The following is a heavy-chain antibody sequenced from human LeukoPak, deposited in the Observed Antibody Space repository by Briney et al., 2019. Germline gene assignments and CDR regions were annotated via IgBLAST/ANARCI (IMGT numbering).Heavy chain of an antibody. Sequence: PSETLSLTCTVSGGSISSSSYYWGWIRQPPGKGLEWIGSIYYSGSTYYNPSLKSRVTISVDTSKNQSSLKLSSVTAADTAVYYCAREVSDIVVVPAAMLRDYYYYYMDVWGKGTTVTVSS. CDR3: AREVSDIVVVPAAMLRDYYYYYMDV. J-gene: IGHJ6*03. D-gene: IGHD2-2*01. V-gene: IGHV4-39*02. CDR2: IYYSGST. CDR1: GGSISSSSYY.